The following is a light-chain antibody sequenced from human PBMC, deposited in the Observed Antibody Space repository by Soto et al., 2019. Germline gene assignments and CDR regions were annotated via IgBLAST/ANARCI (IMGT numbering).Light chain of an antibody. V-gene: IGLV1-51*01. CDR3: GTWDSSLSAVV. CDR2: DNN. Sequence: QSVLTQPPSVSAAPGQKVTISCSGRSSHIGNNYVSWYQQLPGTAPKLLIYDNNKRPSGIPDRFSGSKSGTSATLGITGLQTGDEADYYCGTWDSSLSAVVFGGGTKVTVL. J-gene: IGLJ2*01. CDR1: SSHIGNNY.